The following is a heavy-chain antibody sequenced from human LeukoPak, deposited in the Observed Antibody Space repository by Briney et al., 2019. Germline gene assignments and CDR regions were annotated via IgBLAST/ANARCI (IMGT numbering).Heavy chain of an antibody. V-gene: IGHV1-46*01. CDR2: INPSGGST. CDR3: ARDSGGQSMDV. D-gene: IGHD3-16*01. J-gene: IGHJ6*03. CDR1: GYTFTSYY. Sequence: GASVNVSCKASGYTFTSYYMHWVRQAPGQGLEWMGIINPSGGSTSYAQKFQGRVTMTRDMSTSTVYMELSSLRSEDTAVYYCARDSGGQSMDVWGKGTTVTVSS.